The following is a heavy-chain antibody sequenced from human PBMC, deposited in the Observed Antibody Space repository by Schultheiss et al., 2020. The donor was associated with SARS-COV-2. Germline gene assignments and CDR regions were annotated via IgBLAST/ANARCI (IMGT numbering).Heavy chain of an antibody. CDR2: IYYSGST. CDR1: GGSISSYY. V-gene: IGHV4-59*01. J-gene: IGHJ4*02. Sequence: SQTLSLTCTVSGGSISSYYWSWIRQPPGKGLEWIGYIYYSGSTNYNPSLKSRVTISVDTSKNQFSLKLSSVTAADTAVYYCARGLGWPYNYGGNSGQVDYWGQGTLVTVSS. D-gene: IGHD4-23*01. CDR3: ARGLGWPYNYGGNSGQVDY.